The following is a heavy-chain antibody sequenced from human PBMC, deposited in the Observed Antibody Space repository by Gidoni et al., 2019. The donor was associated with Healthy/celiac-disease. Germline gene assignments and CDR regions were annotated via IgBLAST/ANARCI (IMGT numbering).Heavy chain of an antibody. CDR1: GYTFTSYG. J-gene: IGHJ4*02. Sequence: QVQLVQSGAEVKKPGASVKVSCKASGYTFTSYGISWVRPGPGQGLAWMGWISDYNGNTNYAQKLQGRVTMTTDTSTSTAYMELRSLRSDDTAGYYCARDIAVAGLDYWGQGTLVTVSS. CDR3: ARDIAVAGLDY. V-gene: IGHV1-18*01. D-gene: IGHD6-19*01. CDR2: ISDYNGNT.